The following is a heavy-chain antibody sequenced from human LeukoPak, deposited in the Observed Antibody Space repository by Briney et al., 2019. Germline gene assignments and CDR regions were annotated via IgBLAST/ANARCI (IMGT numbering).Heavy chain of an antibody. V-gene: IGHV3-49*04. Sequence: GRSLRLSCTASGFTFGDHAMSWVRQAPGKGLGWVGFIRSKAYGGTTEYAASVIGRFTISRDDSKSIAYLQMNSLKTEDTAVYYCTRGPRQLWLYYGMDVWGQGTTVIVSS. D-gene: IGHD5-18*01. CDR3: TRGPRQLWLYYGMDV. CDR1: GFTFGDHA. J-gene: IGHJ6*02. CDR2: IRSKAYGGTT.